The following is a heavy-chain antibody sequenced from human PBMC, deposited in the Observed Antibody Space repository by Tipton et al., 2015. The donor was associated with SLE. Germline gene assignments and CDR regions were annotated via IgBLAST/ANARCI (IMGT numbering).Heavy chain of an antibody. CDR1: GFTFSSYA. J-gene: IGHJ3*02. V-gene: IGHV3-23*01. D-gene: IGHD6-19*01. CDR2: ISGSGGST. CDR3: AKSAQWLGAFDI. Sequence: SLRLSCAASGFTFSSYAMSWVRQAPGKGREWVSAISGSGGSTYYADSVKGRFTISRDNSKNTLYLQMNSLRAEDTAVYYCAKSAQWLGAFDIWGQGTMVTVSS.